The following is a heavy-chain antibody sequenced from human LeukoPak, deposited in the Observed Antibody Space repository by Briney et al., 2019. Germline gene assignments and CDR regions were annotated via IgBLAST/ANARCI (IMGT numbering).Heavy chain of an antibody. V-gene: IGHV5-51*01. CDR2: IYPGDSDT. D-gene: IGHD3-22*01. J-gene: IGHJ4*02. Sequence: GESLKISCKGSGYKFTTYWIGWVRQVPGKGLEWMGIIYPGDSDTRYSPSFQGQVTISADKSISTAYLQWSSLKASDTAMYYCARQYDSSGYYSSWGQGTLVTVSS. CDR1: GYKFTTYW. CDR3: ARQYDSSGYYSS.